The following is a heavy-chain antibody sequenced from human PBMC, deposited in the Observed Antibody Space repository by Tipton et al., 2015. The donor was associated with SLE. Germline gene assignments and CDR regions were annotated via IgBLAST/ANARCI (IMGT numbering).Heavy chain of an antibody. CDR1: GGSISSSRYY. D-gene: IGHD3-10*01. CDR2: IYYSGST. CDR3: AGFGSEWGSFDY. J-gene: IGHJ4*02. Sequence: TLSLTCTVSGGSISSSRYYWGWIRQPPGKGLEWIGRIYYSGSTYYNPSLKSRVTISVDTSKNQFSLKLSSVTAADTAVYYCAGFGSEWGSFDYWGQGTLVTVSS. V-gene: IGHV4-39*07.